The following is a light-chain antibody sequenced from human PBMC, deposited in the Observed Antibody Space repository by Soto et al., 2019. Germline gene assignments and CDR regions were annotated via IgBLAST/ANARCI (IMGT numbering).Light chain of an antibody. V-gene: IGKV1-39*01. CDR3: QQGYNTPLT. CDR1: QNIDTF. Sequence: DIQMTQSPSSLSASVGDRVTITCRASQNIDTFLNWYQQKPGRAPNLLIFSASSLQSGVPSRFSGSGSGTDFTLTISSLQPEDFATYFCQQGYNTPLTFGGGTKVEIK. J-gene: IGKJ4*01. CDR2: SAS.